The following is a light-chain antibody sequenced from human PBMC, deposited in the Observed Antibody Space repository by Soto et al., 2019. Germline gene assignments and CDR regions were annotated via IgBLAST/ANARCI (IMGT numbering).Light chain of an antibody. CDR1: SSDAGTYNL. CDR3: CSYAPSRTLL. CDR2: EGN. V-gene: IGLV2-23*01. Sequence: QSVLTQPASVSESPGQSITICCTGTSSDAGTYNLVTWYQQHPGKAPKLIIYEGNKRPSGVSNRFSASKSGNTASLTISGLLAEDEADYYCCSYAPSRTLLFGGGTKVTVL. J-gene: IGLJ2*01.